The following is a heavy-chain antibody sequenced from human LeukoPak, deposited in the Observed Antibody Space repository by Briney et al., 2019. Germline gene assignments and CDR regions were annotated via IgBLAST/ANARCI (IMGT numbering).Heavy chain of an antibody. J-gene: IGHJ1*01. CDR2: IWNYGTDK. CDR1: GFTFSHYG. V-gene: IGHV3-33*06. D-gene: IGHD4-11*01. Sequence: GWSVRLSCATSGFTFSHYGMHWVRQAPGKGLEGVAVIWNYGTDKYYGDSVKGRFTISSDNSKNTVYLQMNSLRVEDTAVYYCAKDAQRGFDFSNALESWGQGTLGTVSP. CDR3: AKDAQRGFDFSNALES.